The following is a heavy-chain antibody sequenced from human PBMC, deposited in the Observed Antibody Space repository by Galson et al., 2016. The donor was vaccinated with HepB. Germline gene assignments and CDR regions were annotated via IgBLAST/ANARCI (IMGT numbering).Heavy chain of an antibody. J-gene: IGHJ6*02. CDR1: GFTLRSYS. D-gene: IGHD1-14*01. Sequence: SLRLSCAASGFTLRSYSMNWVRQAPGKGLEWVSSTGGGTGYKYYAGSVRGRFTISRDDPGNSLYLQMNSLRAEDTAVYFCAKSTEGLRRVSGMDVWGQGTTVTVSS. V-gene: IGHV3-21*01. CDR2: TGGGTGYK. CDR3: AKSTEGLRRVSGMDV.